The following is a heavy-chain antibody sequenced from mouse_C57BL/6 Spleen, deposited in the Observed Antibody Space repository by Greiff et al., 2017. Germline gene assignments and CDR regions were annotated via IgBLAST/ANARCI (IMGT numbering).Heavy chain of an antibody. Sequence: VQLQQPGTELVKPGASVKLSCKASGYTFTSYWMHWVKQRPGQGLEWIGNINPSNGGTNYNEKFKSKATLTVDKSSSTAYMQLSSLTSEDSAVYYCARGGYYYGQYYCAMDYWGQGTSVTVSS. CDR2: INPSNGGT. J-gene: IGHJ4*01. D-gene: IGHD1-1*01. V-gene: IGHV1-53*01. CDR1: GYTFTSYW. CDR3: ARGGYYYGQYYCAMDY.